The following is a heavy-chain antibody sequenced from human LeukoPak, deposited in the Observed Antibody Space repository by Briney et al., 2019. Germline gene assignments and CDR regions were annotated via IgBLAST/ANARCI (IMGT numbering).Heavy chain of an antibody. Sequence: ASAKVSCKASGYTFTGYYMHWLRQAPGQGPEWMGWINPDSGDTKSAQKFQGRVIMTRETSIRTAYMELSRLRPDDTAVYYCARDGSLDYWGQGTQVTVSS. V-gene: IGHV1-2*02. J-gene: IGHJ4*02. CDR1: GYTFTGYY. D-gene: IGHD3-10*01. CDR3: ARDGSLDY. CDR2: INPDSGDT.